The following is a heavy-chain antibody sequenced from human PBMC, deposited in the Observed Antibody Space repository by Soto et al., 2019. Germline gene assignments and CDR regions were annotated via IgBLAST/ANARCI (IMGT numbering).Heavy chain of an antibody. V-gene: IGHV1-69*13. CDR3: ASSDYYDSSGSNYFDS. Sequence: SVKISCKASVGTFSSYAISWVRQAPGQGLEWMGGIIPIFGTANYAQKFQGRVTITADESTSTAYMELSSLRSEDTAVYYCASSDYYDSSGSNYFDSWGQGSLVTVSS. CDR2: IIPIFGTA. D-gene: IGHD3-22*01. CDR1: VGTFSSYA. J-gene: IGHJ4*02.